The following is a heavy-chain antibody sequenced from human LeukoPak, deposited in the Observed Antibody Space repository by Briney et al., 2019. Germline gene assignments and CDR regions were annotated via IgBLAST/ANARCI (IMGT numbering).Heavy chain of an antibody. CDR2: INTDGSST. V-gene: IGHV3-74*01. J-gene: IGHJ6*02. CDR1: GFTFSSYW. Sequence: GGSLRLSCAASGFTFSSYWMHWVRQAPGKGLVWVSRINTDGSSTSYADSVKGRFTISRDNAKNTLYLQMNSLRAEDTAVYYCARGAGYSYGGGAYYGMDVWGQGTTVTVSS. CDR3: ARGAGYSYGGGAYYGMDV. D-gene: IGHD5-18*01.